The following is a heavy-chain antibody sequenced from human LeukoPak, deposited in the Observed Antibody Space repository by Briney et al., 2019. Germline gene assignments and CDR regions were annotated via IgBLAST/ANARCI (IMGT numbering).Heavy chain of an antibody. V-gene: IGHV1-69*05. Sequence: SVKVSCRASGGTFSSYAISWVRQARGQGLEWMGGIIPIFGTANYAQKFQGRVTITTDESTSTAYMELSSLRSEDTAVYYCARSNSGYDRMIDYWGQGTLVTVSS. CDR1: GGTFSSYA. CDR3: ARSNSGYDRMIDY. J-gene: IGHJ4*02. D-gene: IGHD5-12*01. CDR2: IIPIFGTA.